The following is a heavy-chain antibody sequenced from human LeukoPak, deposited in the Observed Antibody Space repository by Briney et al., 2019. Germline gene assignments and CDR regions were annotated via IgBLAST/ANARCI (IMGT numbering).Heavy chain of an antibody. J-gene: IGHJ4*02. CDR3: ARGRVRVVPGTGYFDS. CDR2: VNHGGST. Sequence: SETLSLTCAVHGGSLAGYNWNWIRQPPGKELEWIGDVNHGGSTNYNPSLESRVTVSIDTWNSPFSLELNSVTAADTAVYYCARGRVRVVPGTGYFDSWSQGSLVIVSS. V-gene: IGHV4-34*01. CDR1: GGSLAGYN. D-gene: IGHD2-2*01.